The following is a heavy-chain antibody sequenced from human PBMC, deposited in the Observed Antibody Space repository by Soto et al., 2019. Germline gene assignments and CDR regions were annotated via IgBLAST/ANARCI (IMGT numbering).Heavy chain of an antibody. D-gene: IGHD3-16*01. V-gene: IGHV3-9*01. CDR2: ISWNGGRI. Sequence: GGSLRLSCAASGFNFDDYAMYWVRQPPGKALEWVSSISWNGGRIGYADFVRGRFTISRDNAKNSLYLQMDRLSTGDTALYFCARDIKSRFGDRRGLDTWGPGTMVTVSS. CDR3: ARDIKSRFGDRRGLDT. J-gene: IGHJ3*02. CDR1: GFNFDDYA.